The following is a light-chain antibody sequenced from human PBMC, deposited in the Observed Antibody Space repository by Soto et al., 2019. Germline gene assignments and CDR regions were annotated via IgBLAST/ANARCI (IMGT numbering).Light chain of an antibody. CDR2: DVS. CDR1: TSDVGSYDY. V-gene: IGLV2-14*01. CDR3: TSYTNNRTWV. Sequence: QSALTQPASVSGSPGQSIAISCTGTTSDVGSYDYVSWYQQHPGKVPKLMIYDVSNRPSGVSNRFSGSKSGNTASLTISGLQAEDEADYYCTSYTNNRTWVFCGGTKLTVL. J-gene: IGLJ3*02.